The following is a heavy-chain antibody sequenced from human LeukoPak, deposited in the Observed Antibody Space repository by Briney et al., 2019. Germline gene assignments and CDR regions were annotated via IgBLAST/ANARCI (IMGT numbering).Heavy chain of an antibody. J-gene: IGHJ6*03. Sequence: GGSLRLSCAASGFTFSSYAMHWVRQAPGKGLEWVAVISYDGSNKYYADSVKGRFTISRDNSKNTLYLQMNSLRAEDTAVYYCAKRGSGWYEDYYYYMDVWGKGTTVTISS. CDR3: AKRGSGWYEDYYYYMDV. V-gene: IGHV3-30*04. D-gene: IGHD6-19*01. CDR1: GFTFSSYA. CDR2: ISYDGSNK.